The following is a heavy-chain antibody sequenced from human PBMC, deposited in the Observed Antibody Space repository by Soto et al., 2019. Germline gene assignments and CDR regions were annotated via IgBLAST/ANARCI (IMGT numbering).Heavy chain of an antibody. CDR3: ARVVLVGATPDYFDH. CDR1: GFTVSRNF. Sequence: EVQLVESGGGLIQPGGSLRLSCAVSGFTVSRNFMSWIRQAPGKGLGWVSIIYSGGTTYYADSVKGRFTISGDNSKNTLYLQMNSLRVEDTATYYCARVVLVGATPDYFDHWGQGTLVTVSS. D-gene: IGHD1-26*01. J-gene: IGHJ4*01. V-gene: IGHV3-53*01. CDR2: IYSGGTT.